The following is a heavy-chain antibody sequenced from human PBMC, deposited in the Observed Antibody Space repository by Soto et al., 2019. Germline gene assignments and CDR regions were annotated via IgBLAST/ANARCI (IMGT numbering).Heavy chain of an antibody. Sequence: QVQLVESGGGLVEPGGSLRLSCAASGFTFSDHFMSWIRQAPGKGLEWVSYISSTAGTIYYADSVKGRFTISRDNAKNSVHLQMNSLRVEDTAVYYCARDSELGYCSSASCYHSGYWGQGTLVTVSS. V-gene: IGHV3-11*01. CDR1: GFTFSDHF. CDR3: ARDSELGYCSSASCYHSGY. D-gene: IGHD2-2*01. CDR2: ISSTAGTI. J-gene: IGHJ4*02.